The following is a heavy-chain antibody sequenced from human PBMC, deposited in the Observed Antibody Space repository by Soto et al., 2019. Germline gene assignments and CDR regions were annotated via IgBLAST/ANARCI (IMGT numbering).Heavy chain of an antibody. D-gene: IGHD4-17*01. V-gene: IGHV1-8*01. J-gene: IGHJ4*02. CDR3: ARTLYGDNVDY. CDR1: GYTFTSYD. CDR2: MNPNSGNT. Sequence: QVQLVQSGXXXXKXXXXVKXSCKASGYTFTSYDINWVRXATGQGLEWMGWMNPNSGNTGYAQKFQGRVTMTRNTSISTAYMELSSLRSEDTAVYYCARTLYGDNVDYWGQGTLVTVSS.